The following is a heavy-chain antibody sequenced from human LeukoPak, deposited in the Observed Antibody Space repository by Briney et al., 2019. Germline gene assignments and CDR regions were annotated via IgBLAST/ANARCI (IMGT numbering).Heavy chain of an antibody. CDR2: IWYDGSNK. CDR3: AKPLNGVPRGYGMDV. V-gene: IGHV3-33*06. D-gene: IGHD2-8*01. J-gene: IGHJ6*02. Sequence: GGSLRLACAASGFTFSSYGMHWVRQAPGKGLEWVAVIWYDGSNKYYADSVKGRFTISRDNSKNTLYLQMNSLRAEDTAVYYCAKPLNGVPRGYGMDVWGQGTTVTVSS. CDR1: GFTFSSYG.